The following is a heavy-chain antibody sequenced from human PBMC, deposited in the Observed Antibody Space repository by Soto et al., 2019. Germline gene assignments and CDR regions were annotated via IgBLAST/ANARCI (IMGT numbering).Heavy chain of an antibody. CDR1: GYSFTRHD. CDR3: ARECILFSGVIVFYGMDV. D-gene: IGHD3-3*01. J-gene: IGHJ6*02. V-gene: IGHV1-8*01. Sequence: QVQLVQSGAEVKKPGASVKVSCKASGYSFTRHDINWVRQAPGQGLEWMGWINPSSGNTGYAQRFPGRLTMTTDTSTSTAYMELSCLKSEDTAIYYCARECILFSGVIVFYGMDVLGQGTTVTVPS. CDR2: INPSSGNT.